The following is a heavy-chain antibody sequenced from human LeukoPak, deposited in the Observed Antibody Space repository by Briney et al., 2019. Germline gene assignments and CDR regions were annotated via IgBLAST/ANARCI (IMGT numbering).Heavy chain of an antibody. CDR2: IYYSGST. Sequence: SETLSLTCPVSGGSISSYYWSWIRQPPGKGLEWMGYIYYSGSTNYNPSLKSRVTISVDTSKNQFSLKLSSVTAADTAVYYCARDQYYYYGMDVWGQGTTVTVSS. CDR1: GGSISSYY. J-gene: IGHJ6*02. CDR3: ARDQYYYYGMDV. V-gene: IGHV4-59*01.